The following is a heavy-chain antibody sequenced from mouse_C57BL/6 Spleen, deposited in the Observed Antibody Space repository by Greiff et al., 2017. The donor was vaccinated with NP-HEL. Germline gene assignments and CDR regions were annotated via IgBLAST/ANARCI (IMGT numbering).Heavy chain of an antibody. CDR1: GFTFSDYY. J-gene: IGHJ1*03. D-gene: IGHD1-1*01. CDR2: INYDGSTT. CDR3: ARDLTTVVARYFDV. V-gene: IGHV5-16*01. Sequence: EVKLVESEGGLVQPGSSMKLSCTASGFTFSDYYMAWVRQVPEKGLEWVANINYDGSTTYYLDSLKSRFIISRDNAKNILYLQMSSLKSEDTATYYCARDLTTVVARYFDVWGTGTTVTVAS.